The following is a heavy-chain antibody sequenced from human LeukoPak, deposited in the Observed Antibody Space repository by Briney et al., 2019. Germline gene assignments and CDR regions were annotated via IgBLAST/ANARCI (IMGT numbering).Heavy chain of an antibody. CDR3: ARAGRVRGEGLDY. J-gene: IGHJ4*02. CDR2: INPSGGST. D-gene: IGHD3-10*02. Sequence: ASVKASCKASGYTFTSYYMHLVRRAPGQGLEWMGIINPSGGSTSYAQKFQGRVTMTRDTSTSTVYMELSSLRSEDTAVYYCARAGRVRGEGLDYWGQGTLVTVSS. V-gene: IGHV1-46*01. CDR1: GYTFTSYY.